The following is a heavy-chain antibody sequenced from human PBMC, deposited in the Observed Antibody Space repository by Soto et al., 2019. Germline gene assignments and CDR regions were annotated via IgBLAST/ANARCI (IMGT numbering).Heavy chain of an antibody. CDR1: GFTVSSGY. J-gene: IGHJ4*02. V-gene: IGHV3-53*01. CDR3: ARGYWRFGESYYFDY. D-gene: IGHD3-10*01. CDR2: ILSGGDT. Sequence: PGVSLRLSCAASGFTVSSGYMSWVRQAPGMGLEWVSVILSGGDTYYADSVKGRFTVSRDNSQNTVYLQMNSLRGEDTATYYCARGYWRFGESYYFDYWGQGSLVTVSS.